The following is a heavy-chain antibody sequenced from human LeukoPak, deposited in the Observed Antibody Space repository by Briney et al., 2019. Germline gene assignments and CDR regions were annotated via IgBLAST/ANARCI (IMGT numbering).Heavy chain of an antibody. J-gene: IGHJ4*02. CDR3: ARGRLRNLDY. D-gene: IGHD4-17*01. V-gene: IGHV4-34*01. CDR1: GGSFSGYY. CDR2: INHSGST. Sequence: SETLPLTCVVYGGSFSGYYWSWIRQPPGKGLEWIGEINHSGSTNYNPSLKSRVTISVDTSKNQFSLKLSSVTAADTAVYYCARGRLRNLDYWGQGTLVTVSS.